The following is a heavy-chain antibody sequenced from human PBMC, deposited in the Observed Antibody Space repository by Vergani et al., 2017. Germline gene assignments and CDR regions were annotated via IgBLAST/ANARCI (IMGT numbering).Heavy chain of an antibody. CDR2: ISGSGGST. CDR3: ARYGDYVYAFDI. CDR1: GFTFSSYA. J-gene: IGHJ3*02. D-gene: IGHD4-17*01. Sequence: EVQLLESGGGLVQPGGSLRLSCAASGFTFSSYAMSWVRQAPGKGLEWVSAISGSGGSTYYADSVKGRFTISRDNSKNTLYLQMNSLRAEDTAVYYCARYGDYVYAFDIWGQGTMVTVSS. V-gene: IGHV3-23*01.